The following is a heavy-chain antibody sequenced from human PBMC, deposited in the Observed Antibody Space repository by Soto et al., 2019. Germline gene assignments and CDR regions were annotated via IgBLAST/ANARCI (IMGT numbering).Heavy chain of an antibody. CDR2: INAGNGNT. V-gene: IGHV1-3*01. Sequence: QVQLVQSGAEVKKPGASVKVSCKASGYTFTSYAMHWVRQAPGQRLEWMGWINAGNGNTKYSQKFQGRVTITRDTYASTAYMELSSLRSEDTAVYYCARASLLVATERGGWFDLWGQGTLVTVSS. D-gene: IGHD5-12*01. CDR1: GYTFTSYA. J-gene: IGHJ5*02. CDR3: ARASLLVATERGGWFDL.